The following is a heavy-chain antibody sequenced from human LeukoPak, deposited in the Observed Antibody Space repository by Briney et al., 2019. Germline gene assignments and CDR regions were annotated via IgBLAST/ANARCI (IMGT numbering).Heavy chain of an antibody. Sequence: GGSLRLSCAASGFTVTSNHMNWVSQAPGKGLEWVSIIYTGGTTHYADSLKDRFTISRDDSINTLYLQMNSLRAEDTAVYYCARDSSSYYFDYWGQGTLVTVSS. J-gene: IGHJ4*02. CDR1: GFTVTSNH. V-gene: IGHV3-66*01. CDR3: ARDSSSYYFDY. D-gene: IGHD6-6*01. CDR2: IYTGGTT.